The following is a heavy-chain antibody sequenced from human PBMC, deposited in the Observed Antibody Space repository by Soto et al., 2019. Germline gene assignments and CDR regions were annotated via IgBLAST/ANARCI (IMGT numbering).Heavy chain of an antibody. CDR2: IYYSGST. Sequence: SETLSLTCTVSGGSISSSSYYWGWIRQPPGKGLEWIGSIYYSGSTYYNPSLKSRVTISVDTSKNQFSLKLSSVTAADTAVYYCAIIAAAGMMNYYYGMDVWGQGTTVTVSS. CDR1: GGSISSSSYY. V-gene: IGHV4-39*01. D-gene: IGHD6-13*01. J-gene: IGHJ6*02. CDR3: AIIAAAGMMNYYYGMDV.